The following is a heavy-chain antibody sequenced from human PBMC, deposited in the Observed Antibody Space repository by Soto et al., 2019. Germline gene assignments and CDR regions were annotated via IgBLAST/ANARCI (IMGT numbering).Heavy chain of an antibody. V-gene: IGHV1-18*01. D-gene: IGHD6-19*01. CDR1: GYPFTSYG. CDR2: ISTYTGDS. Sequence: QVQLVQSGAEVKNPGASVKVSCTPTGYPFTSYGITWVRQAPGQGVEWMGWISTYTGDSKSAQKFLGRLTMTTDRATSTAYMELMSLRLDDTAVYFCARDKGQDTGWYSFDYWGQGTPVTASS. CDR3: ARDKGQDTGWYSFDY. J-gene: IGHJ4*02.